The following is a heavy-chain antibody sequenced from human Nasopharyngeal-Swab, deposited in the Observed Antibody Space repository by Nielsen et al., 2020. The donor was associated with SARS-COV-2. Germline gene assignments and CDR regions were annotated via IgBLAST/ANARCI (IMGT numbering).Heavy chain of an antibody. D-gene: IGHD6-13*01. CDR2: IIPIFGTA. Sequence: WAGQAPGQGLGWMGGIIPIFGTANYAQKFQGRVTITRDTSASPVYMKLSSLRSEDTAVYYCARDLWSSSSWYALELTRGIDPWGQGTLVTVSS. V-gene: IGHV1-69*05. J-gene: IGHJ5*02. CDR3: ARDLWSSSSWYALELTRGIDP.